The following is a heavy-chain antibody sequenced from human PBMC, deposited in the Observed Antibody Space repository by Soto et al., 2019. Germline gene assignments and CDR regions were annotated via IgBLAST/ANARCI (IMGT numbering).Heavy chain of an antibody. CDR3: AKVQAAAGSRDY. Sequence: GGSLRLSXAASGFTFSSYAMSWVRQAPGKGLEWVSAISGSGGSTYYADSVKGRFTISRDNSKNTLYLQMNSLRAEDTAVYYCAKVQAAAGSRDYWGQGTLVTVSS. CDR2: ISGSGGST. CDR1: GFTFSSYA. J-gene: IGHJ4*02. D-gene: IGHD6-13*01. V-gene: IGHV3-23*01.